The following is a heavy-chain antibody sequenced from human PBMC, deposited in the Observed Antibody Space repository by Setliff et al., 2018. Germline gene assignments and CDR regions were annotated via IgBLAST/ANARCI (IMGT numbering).Heavy chain of an antibody. CDR3: ARAELLWFGGFDP. Sequence: ASVKVSCKASGYTFTSYDINWVRQATGQGLEWMGWTNPNSGNTGYAQKFQGRVTMTRNTSISTAYMELSSLRSEDTAAYYCARAELLWFGGFDPWAREPWSPSPQ. V-gene: IGHV1-8*02. J-gene: IGHJ5*02. CDR1: GYTFTSYD. D-gene: IGHD3-10*01. CDR2: TNPNSGNT.